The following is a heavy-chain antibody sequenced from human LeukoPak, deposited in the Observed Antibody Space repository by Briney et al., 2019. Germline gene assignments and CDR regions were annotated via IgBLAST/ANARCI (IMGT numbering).Heavy chain of an antibody. V-gene: IGHV1-69*01. D-gene: IGHD3-3*01. CDR2: IIPIFGTA. CDR1: GGTFSSYA. CDR3: ARGDFWSGYDLIRVTTPIDY. J-gene: IGHJ4*02. Sequence: GSSVKVSCKASGGTFSSYAISWVRQAPGQGLGWMGGIIPIFGTANYAQKFQGRVTITADESTSTAYMELSSLRSEDTAVYYCARGDFWSGYDLIRVTTPIDYWGQGTLVTVSS.